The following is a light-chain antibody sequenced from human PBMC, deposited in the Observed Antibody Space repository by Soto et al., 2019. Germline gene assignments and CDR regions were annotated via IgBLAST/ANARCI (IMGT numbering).Light chain of an antibody. CDR2: GAS. CDR3: QQYNNWPWT. CDR1: QSVSSN. Sequence: EILVTHSPATLSVSPSERATLSCRASQSVSSNLAWYQQKPGQAPRLPIYGASTRATGIPARFSGSGSGTEFTLTISSLQSEDFAVYYCQQYNNWPWTFGQGTKVDIK. J-gene: IGKJ1*01. V-gene: IGKV3-15*01.